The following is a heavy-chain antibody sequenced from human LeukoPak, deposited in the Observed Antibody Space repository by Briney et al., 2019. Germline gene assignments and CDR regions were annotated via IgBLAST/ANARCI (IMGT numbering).Heavy chain of an antibody. V-gene: IGHV3-7*01. D-gene: IGHD1-1*01. CDR2: IKQDGSEK. J-gene: IGHJ4*02. Sequence: GGSLRLSCAASGFTFSSYWMSWVRQAPGKGLEWVANIKQDGSEKYYVDSVKGRFTISRDNAKNSLYLQMNSLRAEDTAVYYCARGNWNDVGDYFDYWGQGTLVTVSS. CDR3: ARGNWNDVGDYFDY. CDR1: GFTFSSYW.